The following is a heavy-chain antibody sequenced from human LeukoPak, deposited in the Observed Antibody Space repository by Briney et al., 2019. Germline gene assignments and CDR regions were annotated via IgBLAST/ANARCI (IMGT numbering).Heavy chain of an antibody. CDR2: INPSGGST. CDR3: ARDRSGLSRLNVLDY. D-gene: IGHD6-25*01. CDR1: GYTFTSYY. J-gene: IGHJ4*02. Sequence: GAAVKVSCKASGYTFTSYYTHWVRQAPGQGLEWMGIINPSGGSTSYAQKFQGRVTMTRDTSTSTVYMELSSLRSEDTAVYYCARDRSGLSRLNVLDYWGQGTLVTVSS. V-gene: IGHV1-46*01.